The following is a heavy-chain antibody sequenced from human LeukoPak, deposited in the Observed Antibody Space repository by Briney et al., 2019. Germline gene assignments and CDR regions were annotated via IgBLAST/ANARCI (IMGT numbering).Heavy chain of an antibody. D-gene: IGHD3-10*01. CDR2: ISCDGSKK. CDR3: AREGQTYGSGSYYKAY. CDR1: GFTFSNYG. J-gene: IGHJ4*02. V-gene: IGHV3-30*04. Sequence: GSLRLSCAASGFTFSNYGMHWVRQAPGKGLEWVAVISCDGSKKYYGDSVKGRLTISRDNSKDTLYLQMNSLRAEDTAVYYCAREGQTYGSGSYYKAYWGQGTLVTVSS.